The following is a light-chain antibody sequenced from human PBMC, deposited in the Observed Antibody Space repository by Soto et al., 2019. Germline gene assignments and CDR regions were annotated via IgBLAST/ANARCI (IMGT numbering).Light chain of an antibody. CDR3: QQGYNAPLT. CDR2: AAS. V-gene: IGKV1-39*01. J-gene: IGKJ4*02. Sequence: DIQMTQSPSSLSASVGDRVTITCRASQNIATYLNWYQQKPGKAPKLLIYAASSLQSGVPSGFSGSGSGTDFTLTSSSLQPEDFATYYCQQGYNAPLTFGGGPKGEI. CDR1: QNIATY.